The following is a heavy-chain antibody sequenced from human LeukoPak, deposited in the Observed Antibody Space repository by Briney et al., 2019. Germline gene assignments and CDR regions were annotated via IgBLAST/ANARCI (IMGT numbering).Heavy chain of an antibody. CDR3: ATRSYCSGGSCYSLPDAFDI. V-gene: IGHV3-23*01. Sequence: GGSLRLSCAASGFTFSSHGMNWVRQAPGKGLEWVSGISPSGGITYYTDSVKGRFTISRDISKNTLYLQMNSLRADDTAVYYCATRSYCSGGSCYSLPDAFDIWGQGTMVTVSS. J-gene: IGHJ3*02. CDR2: ISPSGGIT. CDR1: GFTFSSHG. D-gene: IGHD2-15*01.